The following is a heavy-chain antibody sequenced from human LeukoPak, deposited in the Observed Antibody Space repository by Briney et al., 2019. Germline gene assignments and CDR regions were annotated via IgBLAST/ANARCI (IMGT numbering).Heavy chain of an antibody. D-gene: IGHD3-3*01. J-gene: IGHJ3*02. CDR3: ARTVTAYYDFWSGYSPDAFDI. CDR1: GYTFTSYD. CDR2: MNPNSGNT. Sequence: ASVKVSCKASGYTFTSYDINWVRQATGQGLEWMGWMNPNSGNTGYAQKFQGRVTITRNTSISTAYMELSSLRSEDTAVYYCARTVTAYYDFWSGYSPDAFDIWGQGTMVTVSS. V-gene: IGHV1-8*03.